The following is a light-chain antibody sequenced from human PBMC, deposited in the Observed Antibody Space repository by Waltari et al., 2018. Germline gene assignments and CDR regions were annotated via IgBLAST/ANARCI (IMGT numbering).Light chain of an antibody. Sequence: QSVLTQPPSASGTPGQRVTISCSGRSSNLGSNTVNWYQQLPGTAPKLLIYSNNQRPSGVPDRFSGSKSGTSASLAISGLQSEDEADYYCAAWDDSLNGGVFGGGTKLTVL. CDR2: SNN. V-gene: IGLV1-44*01. CDR3: AAWDDSLNGGV. CDR1: SSNLGSNT. J-gene: IGLJ3*02.